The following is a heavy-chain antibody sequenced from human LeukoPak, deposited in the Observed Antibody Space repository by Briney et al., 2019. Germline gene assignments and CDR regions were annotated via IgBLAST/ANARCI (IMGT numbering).Heavy chain of an antibody. CDR1: GFTFGSYA. J-gene: IGHJ4*02. D-gene: IGHD3-9*01. V-gene: IGHV3-23*01. CDR2: ISGSGGST. Sequence: GGCLRLSCAASGFTFGSYAMSWVRQAPGKGLEWVSAISGSGGSTYYADSVKGRFTISRDNSKNTLYLQMNSLRAEGTALYYCAKGILTGDYHQTVDYWGQGTLVTVSS. CDR3: AKGILTGDYHQTVDY.